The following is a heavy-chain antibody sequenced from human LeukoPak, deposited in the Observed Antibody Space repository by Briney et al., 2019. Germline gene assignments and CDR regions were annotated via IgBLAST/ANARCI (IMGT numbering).Heavy chain of an antibody. Sequence: GGSLRLSCAVSGFTFRSYWMSWVRQAPGKGLEWVSSISSSSSYIYYADSVKGRFTITRDNAKNSLYLQMNSLRAEDTAVCYCTTATGRYSSGWYTFDYWGQGTLVTVSS. CDR3: TTATGRYSSGWYTFDY. J-gene: IGHJ4*02. V-gene: IGHV3-21*03. D-gene: IGHD6-19*01. CDR1: GFTFRSYW. CDR2: ISSSSSYI.